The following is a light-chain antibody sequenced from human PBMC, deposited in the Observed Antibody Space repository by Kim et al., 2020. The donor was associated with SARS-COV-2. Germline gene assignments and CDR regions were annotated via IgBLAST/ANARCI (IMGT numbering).Light chain of an antibody. V-gene: IGLV3-1*01. CDR2: QDS. CDR3: QAWDSSTENVV. CDR1: KLGDKY. Sequence: QGQTASITCSGDKLGDKYACWYQQKPGQSPVLVIYQDSKRPSGIPERFSGSNSGNTATLTISGTQAMDEADYYCQAWDSSTENVVFGGGTQLTVL. J-gene: IGLJ2*01.